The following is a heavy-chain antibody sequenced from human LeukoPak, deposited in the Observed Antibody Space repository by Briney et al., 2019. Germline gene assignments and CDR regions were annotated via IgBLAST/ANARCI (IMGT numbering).Heavy chain of an antibody. J-gene: IGHJ3*02. CDR3: TGAKHLRMGSYYPHAFDI. CDR1: GFTFGDYA. V-gene: IGHV3-49*04. D-gene: IGHD1-26*01. CDR2: IRSKAYGGTT. Sequence: PGGSLRLSCTASGFTFGDYAMSWVRQAPGKGLEWVGFIRSKAYGGTTEYAASVKGRFTISRDDSKSIAYLQMNSLKTEDTAVYYCTGAKHLRMGSYYPHAFDIWGQGTMVTVSS.